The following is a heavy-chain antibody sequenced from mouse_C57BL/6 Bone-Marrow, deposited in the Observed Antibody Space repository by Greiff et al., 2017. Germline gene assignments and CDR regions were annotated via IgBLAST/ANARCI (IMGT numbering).Heavy chain of an antibody. CDR3: ASSDPRGYFDV. Sequence: EVQLQQSGPELVKPGASVKIPCKASGYTFTDYNMDWVKQSHGKSLEWIGDINPNNGGTIYNQKFKGKATLTVDKSSSTAYMELRSLTSEDTAVYYCASSDPRGYFDVWGTGTTVTVSS. CDR2: INPNNGGT. CDR1: GYTFTDYN. V-gene: IGHV1-18*01. J-gene: IGHJ1*03.